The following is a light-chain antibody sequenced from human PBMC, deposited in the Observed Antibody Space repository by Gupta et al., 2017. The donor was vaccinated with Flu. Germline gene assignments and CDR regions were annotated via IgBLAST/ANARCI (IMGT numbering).Light chain of an antibody. J-gene: IGLJ1*01. V-gene: IGLV2-14*03. CDR2: DVT. CDR1: SSDVGAYNY. Sequence: ITISCTGTSSDVGAYNYVSWYQQHPGIAPQVMIYDVTTRPSGVSNRFSGSKSGTTASLTIXGXQAEDEXDYYCCSRTSGDTLLVFGTGTKVTVL. CDR3: CSRTSGDTLLV.